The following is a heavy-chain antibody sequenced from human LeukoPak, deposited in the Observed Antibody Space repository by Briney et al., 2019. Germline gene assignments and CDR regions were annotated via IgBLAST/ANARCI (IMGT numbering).Heavy chain of an antibody. Sequence: EALVKVSCKASGYTLSSYGISWVRQAPGQGLEWMGWISGYNGNTRYAQKLQGRVTMTTDASTSTAYMELRSLRSDDTAVYYCARVKSTVLEVVPATAFDPWGQGTLVTVSS. CDR1: GYTLSSYG. J-gene: IGHJ5*02. D-gene: IGHD2-2*01. CDR2: ISGYNGNT. V-gene: IGHV1-18*01. CDR3: ARVKSTVLEVVPATAFDP.